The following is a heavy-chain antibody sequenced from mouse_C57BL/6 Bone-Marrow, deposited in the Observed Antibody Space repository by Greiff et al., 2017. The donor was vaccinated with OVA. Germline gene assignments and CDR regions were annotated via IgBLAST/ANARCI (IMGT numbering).Heavy chain of an antibody. Sequence: QVQLQQSGAELARPGASVKLSCKASGYTFTSYGISWVKQRTGQGLEWIGEIYPRSGNPYYNEKFKGKATLTADKSSSTAYMELRSLTSEDSAVYFCARSPYYSNYGYFDVWGTGTTVTVSS. V-gene: IGHV1-81*01. CDR1: GYTFTSYG. CDR3: ARSPYYSNYGYFDV. J-gene: IGHJ1*03. CDR2: IYPRSGNP. D-gene: IGHD2-5*01.